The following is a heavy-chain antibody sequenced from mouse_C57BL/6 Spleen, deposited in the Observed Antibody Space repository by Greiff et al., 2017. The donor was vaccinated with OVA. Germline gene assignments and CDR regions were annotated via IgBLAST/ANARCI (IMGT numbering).Heavy chain of an antibody. CDR2: IDPSDSET. V-gene: IGHV1-52*01. J-gene: IGHJ3*01. CDR1: GYTFTSYW. Sequence: QVQLQQPGAELVRPGSSVKLSCKASGYTFTSYWMHWVKQRPIQGLEWIGNIDPSDSETHYNQKFKDKATVTVDKSSSTAYMRLSSLASEDSAVYYSARFTRTAWFAYWGQGTLVTVSA. CDR3: ARFTRTAWFAY.